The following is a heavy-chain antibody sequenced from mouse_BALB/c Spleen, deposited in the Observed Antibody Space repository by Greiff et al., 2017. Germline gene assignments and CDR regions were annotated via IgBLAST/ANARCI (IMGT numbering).Heavy chain of an antibody. CDR1: GYTFTDYA. J-gene: IGHJ4*01. D-gene: IGHD1-1*01. CDR2: ISTYYGDA. V-gene: IGHV1S137*01. CDR3: ARGRYYGSSYVYAMDY. Sequence: QVQLQQSGAELVRPGVSVKISCKGSGYTFTDYAMHWVKQSHAKSLEWIGVISTYYGDASYNQKFKGKATMTVDKSSSTAYMELARLTSEDSAIYYCARGRYYGSSYVYAMDYWGQGTSVTVSS.